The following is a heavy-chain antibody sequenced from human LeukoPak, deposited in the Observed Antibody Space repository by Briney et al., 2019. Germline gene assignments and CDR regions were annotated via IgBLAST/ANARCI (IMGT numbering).Heavy chain of an antibody. CDR3: AELRSDGDY. CDR1: GFTFSSYA. Sequence: GGSLRLSCAASGFTFSSYAMSWVRQAPGKGLEWVAVIPYDGSNKYYADSVKGRFTISRDNSKNTLYLQMNSLRAEDTAVYYCAELRSDGDYWGQGTLVTVSS. CDR2: IPYDGSNK. V-gene: IGHV3-30*18. J-gene: IGHJ4*02. D-gene: IGHD5-12*01.